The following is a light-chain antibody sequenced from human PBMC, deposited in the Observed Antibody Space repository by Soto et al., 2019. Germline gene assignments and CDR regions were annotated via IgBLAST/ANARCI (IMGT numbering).Light chain of an antibody. Sequence: EIVMTQSPATLSVSPGESATLSCRASQSVGTNVAWYQQKPGQAPRLLIYGASSRATGIPDRFSGSGSGTDFTLTISGLEPEDFAVYYCQQYGNSRGTFGQGTKVDIK. V-gene: IGKV3-20*01. J-gene: IGKJ1*01. CDR2: GAS. CDR1: QSVGTN. CDR3: QQYGNSRGT.